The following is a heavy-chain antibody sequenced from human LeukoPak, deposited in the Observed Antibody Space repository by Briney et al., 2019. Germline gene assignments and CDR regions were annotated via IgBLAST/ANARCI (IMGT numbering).Heavy chain of an antibody. CDR1: GGSVSSRTYY. J-gene: IGHJ4*02. CDR2: IYSSGST. D-gene: IGHD3-22*01. CDR3: ARAPYYYDNSGYFRFDY. V-gene: IGHV4-61*01. Sequence: SETLSLTCTVSGGSVSSRTYYWSWIRQPPGKGLEWIGYIYSSGSTNYNPSLKSRVTLSVDTSKNQFSLKLTSVTAADTAVYYCARAPYYYDNSGYFRFDYWGQGTLVTVSS.